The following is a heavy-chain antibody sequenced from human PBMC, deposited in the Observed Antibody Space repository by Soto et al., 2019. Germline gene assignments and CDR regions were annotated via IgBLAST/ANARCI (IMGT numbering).Heavy chain of an antibody. Sequence: QVQLVQSGAEVKKPGSSVKVSCKASGGTFSSYAISWVRQAPGQGLEWMGGIIPIFGTANYAQKFQGRVTITADESTSTAYMELSSLRSEDTAVYYCARDASSNLVDTAMDAVHNWFDPWGQGTLVTVSS. CDR1: GGTFSSYA. J-gene: IGHJ5*02. V-gene: IGHV1-69*12. CDR2: IIPIFGTA. CDR3: ARDASSNLVDTAMDAVHNWFDP. D-gene: IGHD5-18*01.